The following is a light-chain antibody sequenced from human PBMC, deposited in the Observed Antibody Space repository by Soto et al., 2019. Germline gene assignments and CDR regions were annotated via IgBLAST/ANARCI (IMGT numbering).Light chain of an antibody. CDR3: QHYNSYSEA. V-gene: IGKV1-5*01. CDR1: QSIGNW. J-gene: IGKJ1*01. Sequence: DVQLTQAPSTLSASVGDRVTITCRASQSIGNWLAWYQQKPGKAPNLLIYDASTLENGVPSRFSGSASGTDFTLTISSLQPYDFATYYCQHYNSYSEAFGQGTKVELK. CDR2: DAS.